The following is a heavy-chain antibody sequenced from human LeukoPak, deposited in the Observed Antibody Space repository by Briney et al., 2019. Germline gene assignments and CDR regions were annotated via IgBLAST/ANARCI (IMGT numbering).Heavy chain of an antibody. CDR2: IYYSGST. CDR1: GGSISSSSYY. J-gene: IGHJ4*02. V-gene: IGHV4-39*01. D-gene: IGHD1-26*01. Sequence: SETLSLTCTVSGGSISSSSYYWGWIRQPPGKGLEWIGSIYYSGSTYYTPSLKSRVTIFVDTSKNQFSLKLSSVTAADTAVYYCARGLGATGWQYYFDSWGQGTLVTVSS. CDR3: ARGLGATGWQYYFDS.